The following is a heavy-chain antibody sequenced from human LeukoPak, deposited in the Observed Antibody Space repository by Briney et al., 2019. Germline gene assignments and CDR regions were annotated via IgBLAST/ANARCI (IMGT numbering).Heavy chain of an antibody. CDR1: GGSFSGYY. CDR2: INHSGST. V-gene: IGHV4-34*01. Sequence: SETLSLTCAVYGGSFSGYYWSWIRQPPGKGLEWIGEINHSGSTNYNPSLKSRVTMSVDTSKNQFSLKLSSVTAADTAVYYCARGGDYFGYWGQGTLVTVSS. D-gene: IGHD4-17*01. J-gene: IGHJ4*02. CDR3: ARGGDYFGY.